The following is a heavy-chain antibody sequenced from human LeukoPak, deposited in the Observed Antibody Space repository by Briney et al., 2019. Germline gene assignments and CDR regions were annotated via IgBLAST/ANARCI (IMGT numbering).Heavy chain of an antibody. J-gene: IGHJ5*02. CDR2: ISSSGSNI. D-gene: IGHD1-26*01. CDR3: ARDRWEQSTNWFDP. CDR1: GFTFSDYY. V-gene: IGHV3-11*04. Sequence: PGGSLRLSCAASGFTFSDYYMSWVRQAPGKGLEWVAYISSSGSNIYYADSVKGRFTISRDNANNSLYLQMNSLRAEDTAVYYCARDRWEQSTNWFDPWGQGPLVTVSS.